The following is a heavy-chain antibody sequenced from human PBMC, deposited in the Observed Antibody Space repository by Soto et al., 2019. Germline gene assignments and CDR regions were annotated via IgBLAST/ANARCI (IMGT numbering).Heavy chain of an antibody. D-gene: IGHD6-19*01. CDR1: GVTFSNYT. CDR2: ISRSSRNI. CDR3: ARDLKVAGTNSFYYYGMDV. J-gene: IGHJ6*02. Sequence: GGSLRLSCADSGVTFSNYTMNWVRQAPGKGLEWVSSISRSSRNIYYADSLKGRFTISRDNAKNALYLQMNSLRAEDTAVYYCARDLKVAGTNSFYYYGMDVWGQGTTVTVSS. V-gene: IGHV3-21*01.